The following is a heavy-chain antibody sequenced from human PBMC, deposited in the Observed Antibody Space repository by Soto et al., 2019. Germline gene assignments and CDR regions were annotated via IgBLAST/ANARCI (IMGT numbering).Heavy chain of an antibody. D-gene: IGHD4-17*01. CDR2: IYYSGST. Sequence: QVQLQESGPGLVKPSQTLSLTCTVSGGSISSGGYYWSWIRQHPGKGLEWIGYIYYSGSTYYNPSLTSRVTISVDTSKNQFSLKLSSVTAADTAVYYCARDREYGDYVNWYFDLWGRGTLVTVSS. CDR1: GGSISSGGYY. CDR3: ARDREYGDYVNWYFDL. V-gene: IGHV4-31*03. J-gene: IGHJ2*01.